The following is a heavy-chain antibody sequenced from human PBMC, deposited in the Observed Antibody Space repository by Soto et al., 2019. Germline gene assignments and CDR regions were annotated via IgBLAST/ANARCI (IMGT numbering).Heavy chain of an antibody. CDR3: ARQGSGYSFNWFDP. CDR2: IYYSGST. CDR1: GGSISSSSYY. V-gene: IGHV4-39*01. J-gene: IGHJ5*02. D-gene: IGHD3-3*01. Sequence: PSETLSLTCIVSGGSISSSSYYWGWIRQPPGKGLEWIGSIYYSGSTYYNPSLKSRVTISVDTSKNQFSLKLSSVTAADTAVYYCARQGSGYSFNWFDPWGQGTLVTVSS.